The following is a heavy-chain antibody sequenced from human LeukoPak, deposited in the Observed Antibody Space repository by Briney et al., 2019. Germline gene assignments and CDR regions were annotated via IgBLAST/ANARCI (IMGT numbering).Heavy chain of an antibody. D-gene: IGHD4-17*01. J-gene: IGHJ6*02. V-gene: IGHV1-69*13. CDR1: GGTFSSYA. CDR3: ARAAAGGDYGGLYYGMDV. Sequence: SAKVSCKASGGTFSSYAISWVRQAPGQGLEWMGGIIPIFGTANYAQKFQGRVTITADESTSTAYMELSSLRSEDTAVYYCARAAAGGDYGGLYYGMDVWGQGTTVTVSS. CDR2: IIPIFGTA.